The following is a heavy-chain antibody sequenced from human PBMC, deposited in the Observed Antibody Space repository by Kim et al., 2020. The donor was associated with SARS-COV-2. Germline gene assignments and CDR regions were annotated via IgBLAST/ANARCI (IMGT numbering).Heavy chain of an antibody. V-gene: IGHV3-74*01. CDR3: ARGTFQQGFDP. J-gene: IGHJ5*02. Sequence: GGSLRLSCEASGFTFSKYWMKWVRQGPGKGLVWVSRINSDGGDTHYADSVKGRFTISRDNAENTLHLQLNSLGVEDTAIYYCARGTFQQGFDPWGQGTLVTVSS. CDR2: INSDGGDT. CDR1: GFTFSKYW.